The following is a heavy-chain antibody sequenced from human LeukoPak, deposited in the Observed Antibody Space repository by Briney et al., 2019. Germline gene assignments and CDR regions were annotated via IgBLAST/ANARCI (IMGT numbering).Heavy chain of an antibody. Sequence: GGSLRLSCVASGFTFSSYEMNWVRQAPGKGLEWVSYISSSGSTIYYADSVKGRFTISRDNAKNSLYLQMNSLRAEDTAVYYCATLVNYWSFDYWGQGTLVTVSS. CDR1: GFTFSSYE. CDR2: ISSSGSTI. CDR3: ATLVNYWSFDY. J-gene: IGHJ4*02. V-gene: IGHV3-48*03. D-gene: IGHD1-1*01.